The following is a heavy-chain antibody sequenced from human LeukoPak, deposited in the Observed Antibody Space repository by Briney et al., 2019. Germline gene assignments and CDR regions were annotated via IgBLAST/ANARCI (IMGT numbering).Heavy chain of an antibody. V-gene: IGHV3-30*18. J-gene: IGHJ5*02. CDR2: ISYDGSNK. D-gene: IGHD3-22*01. CDR1: GFTFSSYG. CDR3: AKDLSGYDNNWFDP. Sequence: GGSLRLSCAASGFTFSSYGMHWVRQAPGKGLEWVAVISYDGSNKYYADSVKGRFTISRDNSKNTLYLQMNSLRAKDTAVYYCAKDLSGYDNNWFDPWGQGTLVTVSS.